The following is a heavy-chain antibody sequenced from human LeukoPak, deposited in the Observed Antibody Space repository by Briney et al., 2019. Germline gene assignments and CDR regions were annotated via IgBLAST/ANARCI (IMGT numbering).Heavy chain of an antibody. CDR2: IYYCGST. D-gene: IGHD6-13*01. CDR3: ARLGLYSSSSY. CDR1: GGSISSYY. V-gene: IGHV4-59*08. J-gene: IGHJ4*02. Sequence: PSETLSLTCTVSGGSISSYYWSWIRQPPGKGLEWIGYIYYCGSTNYNPSLKSRVTISVDTSKNQFSLKLSSVTAADTAVYYCARLGLYSSSSYWGQGTLVTVSS.